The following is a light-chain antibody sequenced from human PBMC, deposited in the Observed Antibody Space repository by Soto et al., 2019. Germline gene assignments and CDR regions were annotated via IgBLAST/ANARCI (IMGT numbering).Light chain of an antibody. Sequence: QAVVTQEPSLTVSPGGTVSFTSVSSTGAVATSHYPYWFQQKPGQAPKTLIYDTNNRHSWTPARFSGSLLGSKPALTLSGAQPEDEAEYYCSLSDSGIRVFGGGTKLTVL. CDR1: TGAVATSHY. J-gene: IGLJ3*02. CDR3: SLSDSGIRV. V-gene: IGLV7-46*01. CDR2: DTN.